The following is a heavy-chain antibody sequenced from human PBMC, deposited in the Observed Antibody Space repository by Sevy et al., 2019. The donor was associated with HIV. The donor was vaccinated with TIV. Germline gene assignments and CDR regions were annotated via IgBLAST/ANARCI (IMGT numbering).Heavy chain of an antibody. CDR2: IRSKPYGGAT. J-gene: IGHJ6*02. CDR3: SRVPPPRLCSSASCYEGDYYYYGMDV. D-gene: IGHD2-2*01. Sequence: GGSLRLSCTTSGFTFGDYGMSWFRQAPGKGLEWIGFIRSKPYGGATEYAASVKGRFPISTDDSKSMASLQTSSLKTEDKSVYYCSRVPPPRLCSSASCYEGDYYYYGMDVWGQGTTVTVSS. V-gene: IGHV3-49*03. CDR1: GFTFGDYG.